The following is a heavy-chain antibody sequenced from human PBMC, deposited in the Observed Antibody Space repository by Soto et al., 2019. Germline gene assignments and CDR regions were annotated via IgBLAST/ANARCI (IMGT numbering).Heavy chain of an antibody. Sequence: QVQLQESGPGLVKPSQTLSLTCTVSGGSISSSGSYWTWIRQHPGKGLEWIGYISYSGSTVYNPSLESRVTISVDTSKNQFSLNLSCVTAADTAVYYCARAAANIDYWGQGTLVTVSS. D-gene: IGHD2-2*01. V-gene: IGHV4-31*03. CDR1: GGSISSSGSY. CDR2: ISYSGST. J-gene: IGHJ4*02. CDR3: ARAAANIDY.